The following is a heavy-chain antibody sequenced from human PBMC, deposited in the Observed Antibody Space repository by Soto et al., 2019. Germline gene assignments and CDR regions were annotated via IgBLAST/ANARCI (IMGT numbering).Heavy chain of an antibody. D-gene: IGHD2-15*01. Sequence: QVQLVESGGGVVQPGRSLRLSCVVSGFTFSSYGFHWVRQAPGKGLEWVAVIWYDGSKEYYADSVKGRFTISRDDSKNTLYLQMNSPRAEDTAVYYCARDQYWAVDMWGQGTMVTVSS. J-gene: IGHJ3*02. CDR1: GFTFSSYG. V-gene: IGHV3-33*01. CDR3: ARDQYWAVDM. CDR2: IWYDGSKE.